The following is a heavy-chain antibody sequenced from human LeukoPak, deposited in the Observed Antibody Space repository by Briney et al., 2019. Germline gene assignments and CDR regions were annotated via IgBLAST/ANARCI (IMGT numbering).Heavy chain of an antibody. J-gene: IGHJ4*02. V-gene: IGHV1-46*01. CDR2: INPSGGST. D-gene: IGHD2-15*01. CDR1: GYTFTSYY. Sequence: GASVKVSCKASGYTFTSYYMHWVRQAPGQGLEWMGIINPSGGSTSYAQKLQGRVTMTRDMSTSTVYMELSSLRSEDTAVYYCVREGGSSYLDYWGQGTLVTVSS. CDR3: VREGGSSYLDY.